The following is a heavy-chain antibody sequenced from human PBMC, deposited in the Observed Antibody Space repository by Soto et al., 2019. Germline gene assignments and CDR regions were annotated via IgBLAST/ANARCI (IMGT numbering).Heavy chain of an antibody. Sequence: EVQLVESGGGLVKPGGSLRLSCAASGFTFSSYSMNWVRQAPGKGLEWVSSISSSSSYIYYADSVKGLFTISRHNAKNALYLQMNSLRAEDTAVYYCARDLYSSSARYFDYWGQGTLVTVSS. D-gene: IGHD6-6*01. CDR3: ARDLYSSSARYFDY. CDR2: ISSSSSYI. CDR1: GFTFSSYS. V-gene: IGHV3-21*01. J-gene: IGHJ4*02.